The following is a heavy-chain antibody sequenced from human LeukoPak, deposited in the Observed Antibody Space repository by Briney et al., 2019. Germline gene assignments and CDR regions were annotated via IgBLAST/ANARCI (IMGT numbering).Heavy chain of an antibody. D-gene: IGHD6-6*01. V-gene: IGHV3-74*03. CDR1: GFTFSPYW. CDR2: IKGDGSST. CDR3: ARDLSYAFAV. J-gene: IGHJ2*01. Sequence: PGGSLRLSCTTSGFTFSPYWIHWVRQAPGKGLVWVSRIKGDGSSTTYADSVKGRFTISRDNAKNTLYLQMNSLRAEDTAVYHCARDLSYAFAVWGRGTLVTVSS.